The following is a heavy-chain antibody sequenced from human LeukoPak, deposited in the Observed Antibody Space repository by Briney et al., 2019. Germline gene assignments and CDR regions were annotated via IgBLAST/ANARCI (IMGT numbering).Heavy chain of an antibody. J-gene: IGHJ4*02. D-gene: IGHD3-22*01. V-gene: IGHV4-39*07. CDR1: GGSISSSSYF. Sequence: SESLSLTCTVSGGSISSSSYFWGWIRQPPGKGLEWIGTIYYTGSTYYNPSLKSRVTISLDTSKNQFSLQLNSVTPEDTAVYYCARAQGDSSGYWDCWGQGTLVTVSS. CDR3: ARAQGDSSGYWDC. CDR2: IYYTGST.